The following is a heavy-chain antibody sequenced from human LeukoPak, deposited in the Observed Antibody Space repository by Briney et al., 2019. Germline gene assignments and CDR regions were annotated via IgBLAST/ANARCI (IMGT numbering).Heavy chain of an antibody. Sequence: PSETLSLTCTVSGGSISSYYWSWIRQPPGKGLEWIGYIYYSGSTNYNPSLKSRVTISVDTSKNQFSLKLSSVTAADTAVYYCASTASVVGAITDYWGQGTLVTVSS. CDR1: GGSISSYY. J-gene: IGHJ4*02. CDR2: IYYSGST. D-gene: IGHD1-26*01. V-gene: IGHV4-59*01. CDR3: ASTASVVGAITDY.